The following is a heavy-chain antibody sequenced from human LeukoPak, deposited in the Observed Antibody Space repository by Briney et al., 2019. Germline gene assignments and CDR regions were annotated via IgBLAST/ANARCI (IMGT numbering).Heavy chain of an antibody. V-gene: IGHV3-48*02. Sequence: PGGSLRLSCAASGFTFSSYSMNWVRQAPGKGLEWVSYISSSSSTIYYADSVKGRFTISRDNAKNSLYLQMNGLRDEDTAVYYCARASLGFDIWGQGTMVTVSS. J-gene: IGHJ3*02. CDR1: GFTFSSYS. D-gene: IGHD7-27*01. CDR3: ARASLGFDI. CDR2: ISSSSSTI.